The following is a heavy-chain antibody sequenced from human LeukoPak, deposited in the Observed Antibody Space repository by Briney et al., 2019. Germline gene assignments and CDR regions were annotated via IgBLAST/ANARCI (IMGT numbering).Heavy chain of an antibody. J-gene: IGHJ4*02. V-gene: IGHV3-7*01. CDR2: IKPDGSQK. D-gene: IGHD2-8*01. CDR3: AKEYCSNSVCHSLDY. CDR1: GFTFLNSW. Sequence: GGSLRLSCAASGFTFLNSWMSWVRQAPGKGLEWMANIKPDGSQKYYVDSVKGRFTFSRDNSKNTLYLQMNSLRAEDTAVYYCAKEYCSNSVCHSLDYWGQGTLVTVSS.